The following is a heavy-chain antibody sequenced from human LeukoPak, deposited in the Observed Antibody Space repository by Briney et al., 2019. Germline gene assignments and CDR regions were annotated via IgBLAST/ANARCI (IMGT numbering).Heavy chain of an antibody. CDR1: GFTFSSYE. D-gene: IGHD4-17*01. J-gene: IGHJ6*02. Sequence: GGSLRLSCAASGFTFSSYEMNWVRQAPGKGLEWGSYISSSGRTIYYADSVKGRFTVSRDNAKNSLYLQMNSLRAEDTAVYYCARGGWGDYGDYGGKLFYYYYGMDVWGQGTTVTVSS. V-gene: IGHV3-48*03. CDR3: ARGGWGDYGDYGGKLFYYYYGMDV. CDR2: ISSSGRTI.